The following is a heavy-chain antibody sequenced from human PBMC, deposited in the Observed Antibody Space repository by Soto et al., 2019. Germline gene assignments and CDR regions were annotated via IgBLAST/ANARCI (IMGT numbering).Heavy chain of an antibody. CDR3: ARVAAAGRGTDY. J-gene: IGHJ4*02. V-gene: IGHV3-7*04. D-gene: IGHD6-13*01. Sequence: EVQVVESGGGLVQPGGSLRLSCAASGFSFSSYWMTWVRQAPGKGLEWVATITQDGSAEYYVDFVKGRFTISRDNSKNSLYLQMNTLRAEDRAVYYCARVAAAGRGTDYWGQGTPVTVSS. CDR1: GFSFSSYW. CDR2: ITQDGSAE.